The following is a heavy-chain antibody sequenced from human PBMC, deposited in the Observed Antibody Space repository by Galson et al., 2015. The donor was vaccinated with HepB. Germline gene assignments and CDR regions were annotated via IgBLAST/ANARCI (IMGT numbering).Heavy chain of an antibody. V-gene: IGHV3-23*01. CDR3: ARSIAARPGYYYYGMDV. CDR1: GFTFSSYD. CDR2: ITNSGDRT. Sequence: SLRLSCAASGFTFSSYDMSWVRQAPGKGLEWVSTITNSGDRTFYADSVKGRFTISRDNAKNSLYLQMNSLRAEDTAVYYCARSIAARPGYYYYGMDVWGQGTTVTVSS. J-gene: IGHJ6*02. D-gene: IGHD6-6*01.